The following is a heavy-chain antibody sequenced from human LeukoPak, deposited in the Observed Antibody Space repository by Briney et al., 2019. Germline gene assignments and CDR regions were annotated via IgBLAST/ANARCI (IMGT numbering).Heavy chain of an antibody. V-gene: IGHV4-59*01. CDR2: IYYSGST. CDR3: ARDLQPGVYAFDI. J-gene: IGHJ3*02. D-gene: IGHD6-13*01. CDR1: GGSFSGYY. Sequence: PSETLSLTCAVYGGSFSGYYWTWIRQPPGEGLEWIGYIYYSGSTNYNPSLKSRVTISVDTSKNQFSLKLSSVTAADTAVYYCARDLQPGVYAFDIWGQGTMVTVSS.